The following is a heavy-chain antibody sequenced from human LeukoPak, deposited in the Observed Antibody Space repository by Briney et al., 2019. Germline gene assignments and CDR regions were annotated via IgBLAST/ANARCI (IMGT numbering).Heavy chain of an antibody. D-gene: IGHD3-22*01. CDR2: ISANNGKT. J-gene: IGHJ5*02. V-gene: IGHV1-18*01. CDR3: ARGYLTTIVEWFDP. CDR1: GYTFTSYG. Sequence: ASVKVSCKASGYTFTSYGISWVRQAPGQGLEWMGRISANNGKTKYAQNLQGRVTMTTDTSTSTAYMELRSLRSDDTAVYYCARGYLTTIVEWFDPWGQGTLVTVSS.